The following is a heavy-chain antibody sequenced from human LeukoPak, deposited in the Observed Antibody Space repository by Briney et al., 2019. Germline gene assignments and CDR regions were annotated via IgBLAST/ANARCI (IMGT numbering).Heavy chain of an antibody. CDR1: GFTFSSYS. Sequence: GGSLRLSCAAPGFTFSSYSMNWVRQAPGKGLEWVSSISSSSSYIYYADSVKGRFTISRDSAKNSLYLQMNSLRAEDTAVYYCARDSNYGDYDPYFDYWGQGTLVTVSS. V-gene: IGHV3-21*01. CDR3: ARDSNYGDYDPYFDY. J-gene: IGHJ4*02. CDR2: ISSSSSYI. D-gene: IGHD4-17*01.